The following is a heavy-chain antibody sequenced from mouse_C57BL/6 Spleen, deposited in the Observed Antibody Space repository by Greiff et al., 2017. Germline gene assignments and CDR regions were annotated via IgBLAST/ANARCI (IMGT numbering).Heavy chain of an antibody. Sequence: VQLQQSGPELVKPGASVKMSCKASGYKFTDYNMHWVKQRHGKSLEWIGYINPNNGGTSYNQKFKGKATLTVNKSAIAAYMVLRSLTSEDSAVYYCSRGDCPLAYWGQGTTLTVSS. CDR1: GYKFTDYN. V-gene: IGHV1-22*01. CDR2: INPNNGGT. J-gene: IGHJ2*01. CDR3: SRGDCPLAY.